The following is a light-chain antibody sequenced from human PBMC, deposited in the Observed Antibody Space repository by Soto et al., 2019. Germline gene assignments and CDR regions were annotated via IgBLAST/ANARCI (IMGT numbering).Light chain of an antibody. CDR1: QSLLHSNGYNY. V-gene: IGKV2-28*01. CDR3: MQTLHTPLN. J-gene: IGKJ3*01. Sequence: DIVMTPSPLSLPVTPGEPASISYRSRQSLLHSNGYNYLAGQQQKPGQSPQLLIYLGSNRASGGPDRFSGSGSGTDCTLKISRVEAEYVGVYYGMQTLHTPLNFGPGTKVDIK. CDR2: LGS.